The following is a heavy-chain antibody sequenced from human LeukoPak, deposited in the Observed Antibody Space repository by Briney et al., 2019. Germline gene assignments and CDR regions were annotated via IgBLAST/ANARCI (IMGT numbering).Heavy chain of an antibody. V-gene: IGHV4-30-4*01. CDR3: ARDPYGGNYNWFDP. CDR2: IYYSGST. CDR1: GGSISSGDYY. Sequence: SETLSLTCTVSGGSISSGDYYWSWIRQPPGKGLEWIGYIYYSGSTYYNPSLKSRITISVYTSKNQFSLKLSSVTAADTAVYYCARDPYGGNYNWFDPWGQGTLVTVSS. J-gene: IGHJ5*02. D-gene: IGHD4-23*01.